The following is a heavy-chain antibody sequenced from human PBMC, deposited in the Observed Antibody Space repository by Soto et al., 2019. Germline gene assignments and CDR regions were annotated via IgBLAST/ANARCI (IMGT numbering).Heavy chain of an antibody. D-gene: IGHD3-3*01. CDR3: ARHLFPHLEWLFPQLNYYYYYMEV. J-gene: IGHJ6*03. V-gene: IGHV1-18*01. CDR2: ISAYNGNT. Sequence: ASVKVSCKASGYTFTSYGISWVRQAPGQGLEWMGWISAYNGNTNYAQKLQGRVTMTTDTSTSTAYMELRSLRSDDTAVYYCARHLFPHLEWLFPQLNYYYYYMEVWGKGTTVTVSS. CDR1: GYTFTSYG.